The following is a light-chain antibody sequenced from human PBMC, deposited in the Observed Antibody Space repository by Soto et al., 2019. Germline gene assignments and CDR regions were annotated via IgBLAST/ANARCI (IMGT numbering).Light chain of an antibody. CDR2: DVN. V-gene: IGLV2-11*01. CDR3: CSYAGTYTFVV. Sequence: QSVLTQPRSVSGSPGQSVTISCTGTSSDVGGYNCVSWYQQHPGKAPKLMIYDVNKRPSGVPDRFSGSKSGNTASLTISGLQTEDEADYYRCSYAGTYTFVVFGGGTKVTVL. J-gene: IGLJ2*01. CDR1: SSDVGGYNC.